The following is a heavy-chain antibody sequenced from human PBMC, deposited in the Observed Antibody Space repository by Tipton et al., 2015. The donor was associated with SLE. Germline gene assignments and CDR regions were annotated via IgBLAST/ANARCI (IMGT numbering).Heavy chain of an antibody. V-gene: IGHV4-39*01. D-gene: IGHD3-10*01. CDR3: ARHGVPMVRGAMGADAFDI. J-gene: IGHJ3*02. CDR2: FSYGGTT. Sequence: TLSLTCSVSGDSFSRDSYYWGWIRQPPGKGLEGIVSFSYGGTTYYNLSLKSRLTISADTSDNQFSLKLNSVTAADTAVYYCARHGVPMVRGAMGADAFDIWGQGTMITVSS. CDR1: GDSFSRDSYY.